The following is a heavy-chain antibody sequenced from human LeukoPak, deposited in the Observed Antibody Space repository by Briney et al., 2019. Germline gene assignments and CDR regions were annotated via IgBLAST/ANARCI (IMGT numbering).Heavy chain of an antibody. J-gene: IGHJ4*02. CDR2: IRSKANSYAT. V-gene: IGHV3-73*01. CDR3: NPHSNYGWN. Sequence: SGGSLRLSCAASGFTFSGSAMHLVRQASGKGLEWVGRIRSKANSYATAYAASVKGRFTISRDDSKNTAYLQMNSLKTEDTAVYYCNPHSNYGWNWGQGTLVTVSS. CDR1: GFTFSGSA. D-gene: IGHD4-11*01.